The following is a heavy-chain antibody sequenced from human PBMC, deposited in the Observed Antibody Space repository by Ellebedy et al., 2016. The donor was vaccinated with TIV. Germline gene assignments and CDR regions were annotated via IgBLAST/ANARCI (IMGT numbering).Heavy chain of an antibody. CDR2: SNPNSGGT. CDR3: ARESCSSGPNHPFEI. CDR1: GYTFSDYD. J-gene: IGHJ3*02. V-gene: IGHV1-2*02. D-gene: IGHD6-19*01. Sequence: AASVKVSCKASGYTFSDYDIHWVRQAPGQGLEWMGWSNPNSGGTHYAQKFQGRVTMTRDKAISTVSMEVSGLRSDDTAVYYCARESCSSGPNHPFEIWGQGTLVTVSS.